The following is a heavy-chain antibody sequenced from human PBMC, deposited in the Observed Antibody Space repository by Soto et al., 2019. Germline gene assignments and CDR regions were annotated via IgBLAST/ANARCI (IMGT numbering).Heavy chain of an antibody. Sequence: PSETLSLTCSISGGSISSGGYYWSWVRQRPGKGLEWIGYVYFNENTYYNPSLKSRVTISVGTSKSQFSLRLSSVTAADAAVYYWARQITRARGIDFWGPGISVTAPQ. CDR2: VYFNENT. CDR1: GGSISSGGYY. CDR3: ARQITRARGIDF. D-gene: IGHD6-6*01. V-gene: IGHV4-31*03. J-gene: IGHJ4*02.